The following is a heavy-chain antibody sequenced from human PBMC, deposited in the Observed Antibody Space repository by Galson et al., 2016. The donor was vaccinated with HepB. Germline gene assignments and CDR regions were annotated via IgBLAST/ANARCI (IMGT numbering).Heavy chain of an antibody. CDR3: ARAEAWGFDF. D-gene: IGHD3-16*01. J-gene: IGHJ4*02. Sequence: SVKVSCKASGGTFSSYGISWVRQAPGQGLEWMGGTIPIFGTPKYTQKFQGRVTITADKSTSTAYMELSSLRSEDTAVYYCARAEAWGFDFWGQGTLVIVSS. CDR2: TIPIFGTP. CDR1: GGTFSSYG. V-gene: IGHV1-69*06.